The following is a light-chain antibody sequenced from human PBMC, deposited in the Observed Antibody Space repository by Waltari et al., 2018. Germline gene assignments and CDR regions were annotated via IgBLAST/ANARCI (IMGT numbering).Light chain of an antibody. J-gene: IGKJ1*01. V-gene: IGKV4-1*01. CDR1: QSILYNSNDKNY. CDR3: QQYYSRRT. Sequence: IVMTQSPDSLAVSLGERATNNCKSRQSILYNSNDKNYLAWYQQKPGQPPKLLIYWASTRESGVPDRFSGSGSGTDFTLTISSLQAEDVAVYYCQQYYSRRTFGQGTKVEI. CDR2: WAS.